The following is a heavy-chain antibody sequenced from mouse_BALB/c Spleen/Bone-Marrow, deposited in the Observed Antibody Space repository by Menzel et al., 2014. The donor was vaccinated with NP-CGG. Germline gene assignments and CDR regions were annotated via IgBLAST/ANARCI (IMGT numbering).Heavy chain of an antibody. CDR2: IDPSDSET. CDR3: ASPSDGNPIAY. J-gene: IGHJ3*01. D-gene: IGHD2-1*01. V-gene: IGHV1S126*01. Sequence: QVQLQQSGPQLVRPGASVKISCKASGYSFTSYWMHWVKQRPGQGLEWIGMIDPSDSETRLNQKFKDKATLTVDKSSSTAYMQLSSPTSEDSAVYYCASPSDGNPIAYWGQGTLVTVSA. CDR1: GYSFTSYW.